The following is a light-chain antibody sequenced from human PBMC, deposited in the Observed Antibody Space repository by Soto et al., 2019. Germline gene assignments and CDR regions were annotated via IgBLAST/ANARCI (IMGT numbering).Light chain of an antibody. CDR2: DVT. V-gene: IGLV2-14*03. J-gene: IGLJ2*01. CDR3: SSYTTTNTVI. CDR1: SSDIGFYNY. Sequence: QSALTQPASVSGSPGQSVTISCSGTSSDIGFYNYVSWYQQHPGKAPKLMIYDVTHRPPGVSNRFSGSKSGNTASLTISGLQAEDEADYYCSSYTTTNTVIFGGGTKLTVL.